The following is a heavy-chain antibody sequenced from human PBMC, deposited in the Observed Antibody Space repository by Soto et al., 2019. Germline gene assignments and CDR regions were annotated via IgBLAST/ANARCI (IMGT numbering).Heavy chain of an antibody. Sequence: ASVKVSCKASGGTFSSYAISWVRQAPGQGLEWMGGIIPIFGTANYAQKFQGRVTITADESTSTAYMELSSLRAEDTAVYYCAKDPQQLIVYFDYWGQGTQVTVSS. D-gene: IGHD6-13*01. CDR2: IIPIFGTA. J-gene: IGHJ4*02. V-gene: IGHV1-69*13. CDR3: AKDPQQLIVYFDY. CDR1: GGTFSSYA.